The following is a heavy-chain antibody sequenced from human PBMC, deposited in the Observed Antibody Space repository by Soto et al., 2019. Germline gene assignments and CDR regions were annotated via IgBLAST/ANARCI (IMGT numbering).Heavy chain of an antibody. CDR3: ARGGARIWGSYRPYYYYYMDV. Sequence: SESLSLTFHLCGRAFRGSYWSRLSQQPGGGLEWIGESNHSGSTNYNPSLKSRVTISVDTSKNQFSLKLSSVTAADTAVYYCARGGARIWGSYRPYYYYYMDVWGKGTTVS. V-gene: IGHV4-34*01. CDR2: SNHSGST. D-gene: IGHD3-16*02. J-gene: IGHJ6*03. CDR1: GRAFRGSY.